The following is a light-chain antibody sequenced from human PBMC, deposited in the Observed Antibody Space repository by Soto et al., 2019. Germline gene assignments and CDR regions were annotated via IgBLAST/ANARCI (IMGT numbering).Light chain of an antibody. CDR2: DAS. Sequence: IVLTQSPATLSVSPGERATLSCRASQAVGSNLAWYQQRPGQAPRLLTYDASTRATGIPHRFSGGGSGTDFTLTISSLQSDDFAVYYCQHFNKWPHMPAFGGGTKLAIK. J-gene: IGKJ4*01. CDR3: QHFNKWPHMPA. V-gene: IGKV3-15*01. CDR1: QAVGSN.